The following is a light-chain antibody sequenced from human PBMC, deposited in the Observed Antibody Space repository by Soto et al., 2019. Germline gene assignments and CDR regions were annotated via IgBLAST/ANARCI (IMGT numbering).Light chain of an antibody. CDR1: ISDVGSYNY. J-gene: IGLJ2*01. CDR3: SSYTSTIALVV. CDR2: EVT. V-gene: IGLV2-14*01. Sequence: QSVLTQPASLSGSPGQSITISCTGTISDVGSYNYVSWYQQHSGKAPKLMIYEVTNRPSGVSNRFSGSKSGNTASLTISGLQAEDEADYYCSSYTSTIALVVFGGGTKVTVL.